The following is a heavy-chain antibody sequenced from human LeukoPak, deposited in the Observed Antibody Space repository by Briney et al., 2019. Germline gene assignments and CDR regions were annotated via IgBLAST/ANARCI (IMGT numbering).Heavy chain of an antibody. CDR3: ARESWSIAAAGLDAFDI. V-gene: IGHV3-7*01. D-gene: IGHD6-13*01. Sequence: PGGSLRLSCAASGFTFSSYWMSWVRQAPGKGLEWVANIKQDGSEKYYVDSVKGRFTISRGNAKNSLYLQMNSLRAEDTAVYYCARESWSIAAAGLDAFDIWGQGTMVTVSS. CDR2: IKQDGSEK. J-gene: IGHJ3*02. CDR1: GFTFSSYW.